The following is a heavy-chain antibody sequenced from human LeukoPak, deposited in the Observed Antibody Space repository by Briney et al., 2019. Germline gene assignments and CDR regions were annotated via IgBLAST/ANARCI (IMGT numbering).Heavy chain of an antibody. CDR2: IYHSGST. V-gene: IGHV4-30-2*01. D-gene: IGHD2-2*01. J-gene: IGHJ4*02. Sequence: PSETLSLTCTVSGGSISSGGYYWSWIRQPPGKGLEWIGYIYHSGSTYYNPSLKSRVTISVDRSKNQFSLKLSSVTAADTAVYYCARWPIVVVPAAGRPPEDDYWGQGTLVTVSS. CDR1: GGSISSGGYY. CDR3: ARWPIVVVPAAGRPPEDDY.